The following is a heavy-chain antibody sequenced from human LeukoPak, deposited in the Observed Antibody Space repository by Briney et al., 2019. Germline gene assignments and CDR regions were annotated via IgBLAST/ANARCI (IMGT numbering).Heavy chain of an antibody. J-gene: IGHJ4*02. CDR3: ARHRVDTAMVFDY. V-gene: IGHV3-21*01. Sequence: GGSLRLSCAASGFTFSSYSMNWVRQAPGKGLEWVSSISSSSSYIYYADSVKGRFTISRDNAKNSLYLQMNSLRAEDTAVYYCARHRVDTAMVFDYWGQGTLVTVSS. CDR1: GFTFSSYS. CDR2: ISSSSSYI. D-gene: IGHD5-18*01.